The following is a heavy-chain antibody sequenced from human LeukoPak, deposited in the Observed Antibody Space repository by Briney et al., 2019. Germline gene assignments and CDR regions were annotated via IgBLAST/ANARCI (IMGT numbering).Heavy chain of an antibody. Sequence: PSETLSLTCTVSGGSISSYYWSWIRQPPGKGLKWIGYIYYSGSTNYNPSLKSRVTISVDTSKNQFSLKLSSVTAADTAVYYCARVYSSGWYADWYFDLWGRGTLVTVSS. V-gene: IGHV4-59*01. D-gene: IGHD6-19*01. CDR1: GGSISSYY. CDR3: ARVYSSGWYADWYFDL. J-gene: IGHJ2*01. CDR2: IYYSGST.